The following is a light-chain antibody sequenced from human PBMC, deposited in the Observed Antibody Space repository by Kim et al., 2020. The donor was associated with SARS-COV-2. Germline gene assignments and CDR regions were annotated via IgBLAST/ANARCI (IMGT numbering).Light chain of an antibody. CDR2: GAS. J-gene: IGKJ2*01. V-gene: IGKV3-20*01. CDR1: QRVNNNY. CDR3: HQYGYSPYT. Sequence: LSPGERATLSCRASQRVNNNYLAWYQQKPGQAPRLLIYGASTRATGTPDTFSGSGSVTDFTLTISRLESEDFAVYYCHQYGYSPYTFGQGTKLEI.